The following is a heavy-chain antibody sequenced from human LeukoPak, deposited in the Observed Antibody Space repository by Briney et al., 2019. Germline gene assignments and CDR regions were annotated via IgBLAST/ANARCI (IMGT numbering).Heavy chain of an antibody. D-gene: IGHD1-26*01. V-gene: IGHV3-21*01. CDR3: ARVPPSGSGREFDY. CDR1: GFTFSSYS. Sequence: GGSLRLSCAASGFTFSSYSMNWVRQAPGKGLEWVSSISSSSSYIYYADSVKGRFTISRDNAKNSLYLQMNSLRAEDTAVYYCARVPPSGSGREFDYWGQGTLVTVSS. J-gene: IGHJ4*02. CDR2: ISSSSSYI.